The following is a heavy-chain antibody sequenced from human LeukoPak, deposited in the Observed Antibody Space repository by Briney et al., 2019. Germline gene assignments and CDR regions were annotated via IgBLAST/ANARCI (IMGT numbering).Heavy chain of an antibody. V-gene: IGHV3-30*03. Sequence: PGRSLRLSCAASGFTFSSYGMHWVRQAPGKGLEWVAVISYDGSNKYYADSVKGRFTISRDNSKNTLYLQMNSLRAEDTAVYYCASHYGSGSNGPDYWGQGTLVTVSS. CDR1: GFTFSSYG. D-gene: IGHD3-10*01. CDR2: ISYDGSNK. J-gene: IGHJ4*02. CDR3: ASHYGSGSNGPDY.